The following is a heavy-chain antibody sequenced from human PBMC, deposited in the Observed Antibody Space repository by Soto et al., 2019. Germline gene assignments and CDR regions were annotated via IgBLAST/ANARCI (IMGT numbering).Heavy chain of an antibody. D-gene: IGHD3-22*01. CDR1: GFTFSSYA. V-gene: IGHV3-30-3*01. Sequence: SLRLSCAASGFTFSSYAMHWVRQAPGKGLEWVAVISYDGSNKYYADSVKGRFTISRDNSKNTLYLQMNSLRAEDTAVYYCARVGYDSSGYYYFSAFDIWGQGTMVTVSS. CDR2: ISYDGSNK. CDR3: ARVGYDSSGYYYFSAFDI. J-gene: IGHJ3*02.